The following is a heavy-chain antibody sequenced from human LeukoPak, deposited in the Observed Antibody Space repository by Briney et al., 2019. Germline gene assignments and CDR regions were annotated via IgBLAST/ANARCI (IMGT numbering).Heavy chain of an antibody. D-gene: IGHD5-24*01. Sequence: QSGRSLRLSCAASGFTFSSYAMHWVRQAPGKGLEWVAVISYDGSNKYYADSVKGRFTISRDNSKNTLYLQMNSLRAEDTAVYYCARGGWLQKTYYYYYMDVWGKGTTVTVSS. J-gene: IGHJ6*03. CDR2: ISYDGSNK. CDR1: GFTFSSYA. V-gene: IGHV3-30*04. CDR3: ARGGWLQKTYYYYYMDV.